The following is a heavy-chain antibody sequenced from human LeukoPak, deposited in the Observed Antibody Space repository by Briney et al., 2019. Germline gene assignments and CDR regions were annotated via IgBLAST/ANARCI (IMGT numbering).Heavy chain of an antibody. Sequence: GGSLRLSCAASGFTFSNAWMSWVRQAPGKGLEWVGRIKSKSDGGTTDYAAPVKGRFTISRDDSKNTLFLQMNSLKTEDTAVYYCAKTRPLDSSSWSHGDYWGQGTLVTVSS. CDR2: IKSKSDGGTT. CDR1: GFTFSNAW. J-gene: IGHJ4*02. CDR3: AKTRPLDSSSWSHGDY. V-gene: IGHV3-15*01. D-gene: IGHD6-13*01.